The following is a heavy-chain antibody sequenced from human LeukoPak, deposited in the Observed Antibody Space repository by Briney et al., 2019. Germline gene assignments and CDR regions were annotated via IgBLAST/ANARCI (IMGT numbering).Heavy chain of an antibody. CDR3: ARPLYCGGECHNAFDI. D-gene: IGHD2-21*01. J-gene: IGHJ3*02. V-gene: IGHV3-30*02. Sequence: RGSLRLSCAASGFTFSSYGMHWVRQAPGKRLEWVAFIRYDGSNKYYADSVKGRFTISRDNSKNTLYLQMNSLRAEDTAVYYCARPLYCGGECHNAFDIWGQGTMVTVSS. CDR1: GFTFSSYG. CDR2: IRYDGSNK.